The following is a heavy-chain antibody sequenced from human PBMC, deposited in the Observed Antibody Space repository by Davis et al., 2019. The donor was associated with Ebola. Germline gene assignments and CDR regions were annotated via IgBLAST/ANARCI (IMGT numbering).Heavy chain of an antibody. CDR2: ISSSGSTI. V-gene: IGHV3-48*01. J-gene: IGHJ6*02. Sequence: GSLRLSCAASGFTFSSYSMNWVRQAPGKGLEWVSYISSSGSTIYYADSVKGRFTISRDNSKNTLYLQMNSLRAEDTAVYYCAKGRGPYYYYGMDVWGQGTTVTVSS. D-gene: IGHD3/OR15-3a*01. CDR1: GFTFSSYS. CDR3: AKGRGPYYYYGMDV.